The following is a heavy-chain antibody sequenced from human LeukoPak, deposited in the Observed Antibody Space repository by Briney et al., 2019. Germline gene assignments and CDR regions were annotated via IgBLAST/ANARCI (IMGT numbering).Heavy chain of an antibody. V-gene: IGHV4-34*01. J-gene: IGHJ6*03. CDR3: ARTQVPAATYYYYYYVDV. Sequence: SETLSLTCAVYGGSFSGYYWSWIRQPPGKGLEWIGEINHSGSTNYHPSLKSRVTISVDTSKNHFSLKVSSVTAADTAVYYCARTQVPAATYYYYYYVDVWGKGTTVTVSS. CDR2: INHSGST. D-gene: IGHD2-2*01. CDR1: GGSFSGYY.